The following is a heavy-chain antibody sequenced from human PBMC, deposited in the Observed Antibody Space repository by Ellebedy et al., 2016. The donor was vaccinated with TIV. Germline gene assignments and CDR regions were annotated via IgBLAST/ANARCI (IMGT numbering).Heavy chain of an antibody. V-gene: IGHV1-8*02. Sequence: ASVKVSXXASGYTFTSYYMYWVRQAPGQGLEWMGWMNPNSGNTGYAQKFQGRVTMTRNTSISTAYMELSSLRSEDTAVYYCAREVVSYSSSDVGGNYYYGMDVWGQGTTVTVSS. D-gene: IGHD6-6*01. CDR3: AREVVSYSSSDVGGNYYYGMDV. CDR2: MNPNSGNT. CDR1: GYTFTSYY. J-gene: IGHJ6*02.